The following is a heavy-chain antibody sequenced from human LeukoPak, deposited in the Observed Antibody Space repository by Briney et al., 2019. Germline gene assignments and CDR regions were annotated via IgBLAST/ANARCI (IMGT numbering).Heavy chain of an antibody. CDR2: IKQDGSEK. D-gene: IGHD1-26*01. J-gene: IGHJ4*02. CDR3: ARERGSGSPGDY. CDR1: GFTFSNYN. V-gene: IGHV3-7*01. Sequence: GGSLRLSCAASGFTFSNYNMNWVRQAPGKGLEWVANIKQDGSEKYYVDSVRGRFTISRDNAQNSLYLQMNSLRAEDTAVYYCARERGSGSPGDYWGQGALVTVSS.